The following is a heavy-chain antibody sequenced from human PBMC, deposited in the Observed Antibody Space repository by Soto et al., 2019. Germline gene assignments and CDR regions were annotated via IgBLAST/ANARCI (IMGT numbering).Heavy chain of an antibody. CDR2: IDYRGST. J-gene: IGHJ5*02. CDR1: GDSISKSGHY. D-gene: IGHD1-20*01. Sequence: SETLSLTCTVSGDSISKSGHYWGWIRQPPGKALEWIGGIDYRGSTLYNPSLRSGISMSIDTSKKFFSLKLTSVSASDTALYYGTGLLTPTATPGPSRFGTWGKGSLVPVPS. V-gene: IGHV4-39*02. CDR3: TGLLTPTATPGPSRFGT.